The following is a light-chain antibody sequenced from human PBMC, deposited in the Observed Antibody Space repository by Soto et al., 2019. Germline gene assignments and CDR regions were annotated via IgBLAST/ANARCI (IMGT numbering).Light chain of an antibody. CDR1: QTISSW. Sequence: DIQMTQSPSTLSGSVGDRVTITCRASQTISSWLAWYQQKPGKAPKLLIYNASTLKSGVPSRFSGSGSGTEFTLTISSLQPDDFATYYCQHSNSYSEAFGQGTKVEIK. V-gene: IGKV1-5*03. CDR2: NAS. CDR3: QHSNSYSEA. J-gene: IGKJ1*01.